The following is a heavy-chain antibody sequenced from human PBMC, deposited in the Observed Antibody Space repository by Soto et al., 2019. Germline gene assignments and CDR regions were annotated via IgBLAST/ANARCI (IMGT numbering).Heavy chain of an antibody. CDR2: INPNSGGT. D-gene: IGHD5-12*01. V-gene: IGHV1-2*04. CDR1: GYTFTGYY. Sequence: QVQLVQSGAEVKKPGASVKVSCKASGYTFTGYYMHWVRQAPGQGLEWMGWINPNSGGTNYAQKFQGWVTMTRDTSISTAYMELSRLRSDDTAVYYCARGVRDGYEYYYYGMDVWGQGTTVTVSS. CDR3: ARGVRDGYEYYYYGMDV. J-gene: IGHJ6*02.